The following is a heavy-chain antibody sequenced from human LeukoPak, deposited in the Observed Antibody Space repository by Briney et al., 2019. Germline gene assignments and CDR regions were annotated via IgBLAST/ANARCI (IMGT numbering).Heavy chain of an antibody. Sequence: SETLSLTCTVSGYSISSGYYWGWIRQPPGKGLEWIGSIYHSGSTYYNPSLKSRVTISVDTSKNQFSLKLSSVTAADTAVYYCARAVWFGELLTGSLDYWGQGTLVTVSS. D-gene: IGHD3-10*01. V-gene: IGHV4-38-2*02. CDR2: IYHSGST. CDR1: GYSISSGYY. J-gene: IGHJ4*02. CDR3: ARAVWFGELLTGSLDY.